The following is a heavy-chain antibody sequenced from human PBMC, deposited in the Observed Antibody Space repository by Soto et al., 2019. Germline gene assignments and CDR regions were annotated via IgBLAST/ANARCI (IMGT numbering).Heavy chain of an antibody. V-gene: IGHV4-4*07. CDR2: IYTSGST. Sequence: SETMSRTGTVSGGAISSYYWSWLRQPAGKGLEWIGRIYTSGSTNYNPSLKSRVTMSVDTSKNQFSLKLSSVTAADTAVSYCARAEGSSRSFDYWGQGTLVTVSS. D-gene: IGHD6-13*01. CDR3: ARAEGSSRSFDY. J-gene: IGHJ4*02. CDR1: GGAISSYY.